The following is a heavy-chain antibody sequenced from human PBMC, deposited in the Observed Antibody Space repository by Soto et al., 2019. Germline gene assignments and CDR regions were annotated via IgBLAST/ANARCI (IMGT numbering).Heavy chain of an antibody. V-gene: IGHV5-51*01. Sequence: EVQLVQSGAEVRKSGESLRISCKSSGYTFTSYWIGWLRQMPGKGLEWMGIIYPGDSDTRYSPSFQGQVTISADKSIVTADGQWSSLKAADTAMYYCARPGSSLYTWFDPWGKGTLVTVSS. CDR2: IYPGDSDT. CDR3: ARPGSSLYTWFDP. J-gene: IGHJ5*02. CDR1: GYTFTSYW. D-gene: IGHD3-10*01.